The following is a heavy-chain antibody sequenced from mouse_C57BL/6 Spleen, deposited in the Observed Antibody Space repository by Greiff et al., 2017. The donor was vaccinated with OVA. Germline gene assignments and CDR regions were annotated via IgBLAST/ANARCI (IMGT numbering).Heavy chain of an antibody. CDR1: GFTFSAFY. CDR2: SRNKANDYTT. V-gene: IGHV7-1*01. Sequence: EVQLVESGGGLVQSGRSLRLSCATSGFTFSAFYMEWVRQAPGKGLEWIAASRNKANDYTTAYSASVKGRFIVSRDTSQSILYLQMNALRAEDTAIYYCARDAYNYWYFDVWGTGTTVTVSS. CDR3: ARDAYNYWYFDV. J-gene: IGHJ1*03.